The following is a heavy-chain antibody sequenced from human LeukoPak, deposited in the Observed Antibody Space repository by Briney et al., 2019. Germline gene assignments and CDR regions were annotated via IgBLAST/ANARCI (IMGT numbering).Heavy chain of an antibody. V-gene: IGHV3-33*01. CDR3: ARGRSVAAGTTTISPFDY. Sequence: GGSLRLSCAASGFNFSNYGMHWVRQAPGKGLEWVAVIWYDGSNKYYAESVKGRFTISRDNSKNTLYLQMNSLRAEDTAVYYCARGRSVAAGTTTISPFDYWGQGTLVTVSS. CDR1: GFNFSNYG. D-gene: IGHD6-13*01. J-gene: IGHJ4*02. CDR2: IWYDGSNK.